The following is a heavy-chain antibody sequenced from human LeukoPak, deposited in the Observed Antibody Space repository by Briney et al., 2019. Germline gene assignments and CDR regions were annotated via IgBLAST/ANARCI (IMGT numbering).Heavy chain of an antibody. CDR1: GFTFSSYE. J-gene: IGHJ4*02. CDR2: ISSSGSTI. CDR3: AKMGPYGSGNDY. D-gene: IGHD3-10*01. V-gene: IGHV3-48*03. Sequence: QAGGSLRLSCAASGFTFSSYEMNWVRQAPGKGLEWVSYISSSGSTIYYADSVRGRFTISRDNAKNSLYLQMNSLRAEDTAVYYCAKMGPYGSGNDYWGQGTLVTVSS.